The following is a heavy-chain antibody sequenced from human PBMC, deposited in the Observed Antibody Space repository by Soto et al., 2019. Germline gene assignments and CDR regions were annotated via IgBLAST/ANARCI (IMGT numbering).Heavy chain of an antibody. D-gene: IGHD4-17*01. CDR2: IYYSGST. V-gene: IGHV4-59*08. J-gene: IGHJ4*02. CDR3: ASRYGRYFDY. CDR1: GGSIGSYY. Sequence: SETLSLTCTVSGGSIGSYYWSWIRQPPGKGLEWIGYIYYSGSTNYNPSLKSRVTISVDTSKNQFSLKLSSVTAADTAVYYCASRYGRYFDYWGQGTLVTVSS.